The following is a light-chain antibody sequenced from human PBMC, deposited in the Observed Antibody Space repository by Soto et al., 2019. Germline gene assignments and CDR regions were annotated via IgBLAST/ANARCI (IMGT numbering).Light chain of an antibody. Sequence: QSALTQPASVSGSPGQSITISCTGTSSNVGGYNLVSWYQQHPGKAPKLMIYEGSKRPSGVSNRFSGSRSGNTASLTISGLQAEDEADYHCCSYAGNSDVIFGGGTKLTVL. J-gene: IGLJ2*01. CDR3: CSYAGNSDVI. V-gene: IGLV2-23*01. CDR2: EGS. CDR1: SSNVGGYNL.